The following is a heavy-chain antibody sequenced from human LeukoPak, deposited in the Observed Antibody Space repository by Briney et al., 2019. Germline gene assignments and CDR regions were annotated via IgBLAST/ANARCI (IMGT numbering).Heavy chain of an antibody. D-gene: IGHD6-13*01. J-gene: IGHJ5*02. CDR2: ISYDGSNK. CDR3: AGSAAGSFAWFDP. CDR1: GFTVSTNC. V-gene: IGHV3-30*03. Sequence: GGSLRLSCAASGFTVSTNCMIWVRQAPGKGLEWVTLISYDGSNKYYADSVKGRFTISRDNSKNTLYLQMNSLRAEDTAVYYCAGSAAGSFAWFDPWGQGTLVTVSS.